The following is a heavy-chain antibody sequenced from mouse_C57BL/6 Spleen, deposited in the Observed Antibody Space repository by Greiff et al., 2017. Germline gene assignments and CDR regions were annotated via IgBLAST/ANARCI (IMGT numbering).Heavy chain of an antibody. D-gene: IGHD4-1*01. Sequence: DVKLVESGGGLVKPGGSLKLSCAASGFTFSSYTMSWVRQTPEKRLEWVATISGGGGNTYYPDSVKGRFTISRDNAKNTLYLQMSSLRSEDTALYYCARHEDWDHYYAMDYWGQGTSVTVSS. CDR1: GFTFSSYT. CDR2: ISGGGGNT. J-gene: IGHJ4*01. V-gene: IGHV5-9*01. CDR3: ARHEDWDHYYAMDY.